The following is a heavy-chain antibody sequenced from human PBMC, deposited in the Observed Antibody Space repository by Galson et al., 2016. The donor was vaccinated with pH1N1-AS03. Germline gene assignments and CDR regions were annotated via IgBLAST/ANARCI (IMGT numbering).Heavy chain of an antibody. CDR1: GYTFTSYD. J-gene: IGHJ3*02. CDR2: ISAHTQNT. V-gene: IGHV1-18*01. Sequence: SVKVSCKASGYTFTSYDINWVRQAAGQGLEWMGWISAHTQNTNYAQKFQGRVTMTTDTSTSTTYMELRSLRSDDTAVYYCARMEKRWGDAYDIWGQGTMVTVSS. D-gene: IGHD1-1*01. CDR3: ARMEKRWGDAYDI.